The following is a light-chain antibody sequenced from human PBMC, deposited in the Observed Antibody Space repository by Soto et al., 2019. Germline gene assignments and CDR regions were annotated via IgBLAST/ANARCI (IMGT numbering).Light chain of an antibody. V-gene: IGLV2-23*03. CDR3: CSYAGSSTFVV. J-gene: IGLJ2*01. CDR2: EGS. CDR1: SSDVGSYNL. Sequence: ALTQPASVSGSPGQSITISCTGTSSDVGSYNLVSWYQQHPGKAPKLMIYEGSKRPSGVSNRFSGSKSGNTASLTISGLQAEDEADYYCCSYAGSSTFVVFGGGTKLTVL.